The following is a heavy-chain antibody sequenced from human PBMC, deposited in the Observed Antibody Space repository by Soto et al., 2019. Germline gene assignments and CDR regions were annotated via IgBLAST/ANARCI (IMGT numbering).Heavy chain of an antibody. CDR3: ARDLSKGGYFDY. Sequence: GGSLRLSCAASGFTFSSYGMHWVRQAPGKGLVWVAVIWRDGSNIDYADSVKGRFTISRDNSKNRLYLQMNSLRAEDTAVYYCARDLSKGGYFDYWGQGTLVTVSS. CDR2: IWRDGSNI. D-gene: IGHD3-16*01. V-gene: IGHV3-33*01. CDR1: GFTFSSYG. J-gene: IGHJ4*02.